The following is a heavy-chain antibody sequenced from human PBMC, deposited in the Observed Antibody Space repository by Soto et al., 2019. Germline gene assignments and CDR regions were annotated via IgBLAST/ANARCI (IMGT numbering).Heavy chain of an antibody. J-gene: IGHJ3*02. Sequence: SETLSLTCTVSGGSISSGGYYWSWIRQHPGKGLEWIGYIYYSGSTYYNPSLKSRVTISVDTSKNQFSLKLSSVTAADTAVYYCARREWAKKLGVDAFDIWGQGTMVTVSS. D-gene: IGHD3-3*01. CDR1: GGSISSGGYY. V-gene: IGHV4-31*03. CDR3: ARREWAKKLGVDAFDI. CDR2: IYYSGST.